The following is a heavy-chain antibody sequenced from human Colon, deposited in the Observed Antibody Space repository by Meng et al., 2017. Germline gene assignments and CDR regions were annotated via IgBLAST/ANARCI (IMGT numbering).Heavy chain of an antibody. CDR1: GFTFSNYA. V-gene: IGHV3-23*01. CDR2: INDRGGRT. Sequence: GESLKISCAASGFTFSNYAVSWVRQAPGKGLEWVAAINDRGGRTFYEDSARGRFTISRDNSNNSFFLQMNNLRAENTAIYYCAKGRWGYCFGGSCYPEIWGQGMLVTVSS. D-gene: IGHD2-15*01. J-gene: IGHJ4*02. CDR3: AKGRWGYCFGGSCYPEI.